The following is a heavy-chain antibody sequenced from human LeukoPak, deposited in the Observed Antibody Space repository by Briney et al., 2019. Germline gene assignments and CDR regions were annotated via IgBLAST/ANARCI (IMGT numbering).Heavy chain of an antibody. J-gene: IGHJ3*02. CDR1: GGAPGRYY. CDR2: IYYSGRT. Sequence: LSVTLPLTCLDSGGAPGRYYWCCILPPPGQGLAWIGYIYYSGRTNYNPSLKSRVTISVDTSKNQFSLKLSSVTAADTAVYYCARSLGSSWYSSGAFDIWGQGTMVTVSS. V-gene: IGHV4-59*01. CDR3: ARSLGSSWYSSGAFDI. D-gene: IGHD6-13*01.